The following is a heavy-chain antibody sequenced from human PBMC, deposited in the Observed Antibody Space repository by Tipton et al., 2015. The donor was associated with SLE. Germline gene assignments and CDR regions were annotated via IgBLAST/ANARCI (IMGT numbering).Heavy chain of an antibody. CDR3: ARDSRWLPDY. V-gene: IGHV3-23*01. Sequence: GSLRLSCAASGFTFSSYSMTWVRQAPGKALEWVSIISGGSDITNYADSVKGRFTISRDNSRNTLYLEMNSLRAEDTALYYCARDSRWLPDYWGQGTLVTVSS. J-gene: IGHJ4*02. D-gene: IGHD5-12*01. CDR2: ISGGSDIT. CDR1: GFTFSSYS.